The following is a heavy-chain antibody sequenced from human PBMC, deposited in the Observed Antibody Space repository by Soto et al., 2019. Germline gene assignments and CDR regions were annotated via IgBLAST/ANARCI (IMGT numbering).Heavy chain of an antibody. V-gene: IGHV3-30*18. D-gene: IGHD1-26*01. CDR1: GCTFSSYG. CDR2: ISYDGSNK. Sequence: GGSLRLSWAASGCTFSSYGMHRVSQAPGKGLEWVAVISYDGSNKYYADSVKGRFTISRDNSKNTLYLQMNSLRAEDTAVYYCAKDNGGSHAPFDYWGQGTQVTVSS. CDR3: AKDNGGSHAPFDY. J-gene: IGHJ4*02.